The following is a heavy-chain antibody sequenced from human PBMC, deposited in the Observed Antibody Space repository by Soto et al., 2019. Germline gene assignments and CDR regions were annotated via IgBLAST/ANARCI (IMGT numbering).Heavy chain of an antibody. CDR1: GDSLNNHY. D-gene: IGHD2-2*01. J-gene: IGHJ4*02. CDR3: ARSAMFPVDYFEY. V-gene: IGHV4-59*11. Sequence: SATLSLTCSVSGDSLNNHYWTWIRQPPGKGLEWIGNIYDSGSTNYSPALKSRVSLSVDTSKNLFSLKMNSVTAADTAVYYCARSAMFPVDYFEYWGQGTVGT. CDR2: IYDSGST.